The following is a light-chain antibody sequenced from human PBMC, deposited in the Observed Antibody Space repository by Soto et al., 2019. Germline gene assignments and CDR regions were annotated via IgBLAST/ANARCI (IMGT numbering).Light chain of an antibody. CDR1: QSVSSN. CDR2: DAS. V-gene: IGKV3D-15*01. J-gene: IGKJ1*01. CDR3: QQYGSSLWT. Sequence: ELVMTQSPATLSVSPGARPTLSCRASQSVSSNLAWYQQKHGQXPRXXIYDASNRATGIPARFSGSGSGTDLTITISSLEPEDFAVYDCQQYGSSLWTFGQGTKVDIK.